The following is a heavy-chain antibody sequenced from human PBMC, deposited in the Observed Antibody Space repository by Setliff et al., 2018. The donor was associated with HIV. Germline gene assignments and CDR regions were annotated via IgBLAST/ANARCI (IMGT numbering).Heavy chain of an antibody. J-gene: IGHJ3*02. V-gene: IGHV1-8*02. D-gene: IGHD3-10*01. CDR3: ARGGDRMQIWSRFPFDI. CDR2: MNPNSGNT. CDR1: GYTFTNYG. Sequence: GASVKVSCKASGYTFTNYGINWVRQATGQGLEWMGWMNPNSGNTGYAQKFQGRVTMTRNTSISTAYMELSSLRSEDTAVYYCARGGDRMQIWSRFPFDIWGQGTMVTVSS.